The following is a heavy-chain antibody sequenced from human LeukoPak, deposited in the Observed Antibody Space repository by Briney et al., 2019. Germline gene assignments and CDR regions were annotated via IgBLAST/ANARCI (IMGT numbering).Heavy chain of an antibody. Sequence: ASVKVSCKASGYTFTNYGISWVRQAPGQGLEWMGWISAYNGNTNYAQKLQGRVTMTTDTSRSTAYMELRSLRSDDTAVYYCASRVSDYGSGSFESDAFDIWGQGTMVTVSS. J-gene: IGHJ3*02. CDR1: GYTFTNYG. D-gene: IGHD3-10*01. CDR2: ISAYNGNT. CDR3: ASRVSDYGSGSFESDAFDI. V-gene: IGHV1-18*01.